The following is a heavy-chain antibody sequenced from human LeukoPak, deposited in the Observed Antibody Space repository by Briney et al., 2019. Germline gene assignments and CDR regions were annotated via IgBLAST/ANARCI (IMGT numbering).Heavy chain of an antibody. Sequence: GGSLRLSCAASGFTFSGFWMSWVRQAPGKGLEWVANIKQDGSEKYYVDSVKGRFTISRDNAKNSLYLQMNSLRAEDTAVYYCARVSYFDYWGQGTLVTVSS. J-gene: IGHJ4*02. V-gene: IGHV3-7*01. CDR1: GFTFSGFW. CDR3: ARVSYFDY. CDR2: IKQDGSEK.